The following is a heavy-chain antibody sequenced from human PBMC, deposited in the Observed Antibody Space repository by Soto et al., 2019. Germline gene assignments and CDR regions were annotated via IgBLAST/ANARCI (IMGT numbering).Heavy chain of an antibody. J-gene: IGHJ4*02. D-gene: IGHD6-13*01. CDR3: ARVMYSSSWSYYFDY. Sequence: TGTVSGNSISIVDCSLIRQTPGKGLEWIGYVYYSGSTNYNPSLKSRVTISVDTSKNQFSLKLSSVTAADTAVYYCARVMYSSSWSYYFDYWGQGTLVTVSS. CDR2: VYYSGST. V-gene: IGHV4-59*01. CDR1: GNSISIVD.